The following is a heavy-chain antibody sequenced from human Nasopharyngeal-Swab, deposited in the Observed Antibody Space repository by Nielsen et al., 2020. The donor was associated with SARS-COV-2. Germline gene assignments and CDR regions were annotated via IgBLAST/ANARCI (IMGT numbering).Heavy chain of an antibody. CDR2: IYYSGST. J-gene: IGHJ6*02. V-gene: IGHV4-39*07. Sequence: SETLSLTCTVSGGSISSSSYYWGWIRQPPGKGLEWIGSIYYSGSTNYNPSLKSRVTISVDTSKNQFSLKLSSVTAADTAVYYCARSITGTTYYYYYYGMDVWGQGTTVTVSS. CDR3: ARSITGTTYYYYYYGMDV. CDR1: GGSISSSSYY. D-gene: IGHD1-14*01.